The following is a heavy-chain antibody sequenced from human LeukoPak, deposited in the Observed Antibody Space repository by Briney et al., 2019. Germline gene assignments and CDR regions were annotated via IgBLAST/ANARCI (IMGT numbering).Heavy chain of an antibody. J-gene: IGHJ4*02. CDR3: AREEIAVAIGGDFDY. D-gene: IGHD6-19*01. CDR2: IYSGGST. Sequence: GGSLRLSCAASGFTVSSNYMSWVRQAPGKGLEWVSVIYSGGSTYYADSVKGRFTISRDNSKNTLYLQMNSLRAEDTAVYYCAREEIAVAIGGDFDYWGQGTLVTVSS. V-gene: IGHV3-66*01. CDR1: GFTVSSNY.